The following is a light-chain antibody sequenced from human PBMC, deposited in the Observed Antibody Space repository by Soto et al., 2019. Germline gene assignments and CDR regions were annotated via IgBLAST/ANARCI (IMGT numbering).Light chain of an antibody. J-gene: IGLJ1*01. Sequence: QPVLTQPASVSGSPGQSITISCTGTSSDIGTYKYVSWFQHHPGKAPKLMIYEVSNRPSGISHRFSGSKSGNTASLTISGLRAEDEADYYCSSYTRQYTPSYVFGTGTKVTVL. V-gene: IGLV2-14*01. CDR1: SSDIGTYKY. CDR3: SSYTRQYTPSYV. CDR2: EVS.